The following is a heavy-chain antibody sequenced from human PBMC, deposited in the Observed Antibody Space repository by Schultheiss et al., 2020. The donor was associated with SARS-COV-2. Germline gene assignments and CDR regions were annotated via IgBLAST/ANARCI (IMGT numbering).Heavy chain of an antibody. CDR1: GYTFTGYY. CDR3: ARDLSTNYYDSSGYWIFDI. J-gene: IGHJ3*02. Sequence: GESLKISCKASGYTFTGYYMHWVRQAPGQGLEWMGWINPNSGGTNYAQKFQGRVTMTRDTSISTAYMELSRLRSDDTAVYYCARDLSTNYYDSSGYWIFDIWGQGTMVTVSS. V-gene: IGHV1-2*02. CDR2: INPNSGGT. D-gene: IGHD3-22*01.